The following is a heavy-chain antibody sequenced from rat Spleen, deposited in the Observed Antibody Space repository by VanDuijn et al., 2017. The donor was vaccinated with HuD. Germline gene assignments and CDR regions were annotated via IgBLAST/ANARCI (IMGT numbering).Heavy chain of an antibody. V-gene: IGHV2-41*01. CDR2: IWNSGGT. CDR1: GFSLTSYN. CDR3: ARDPGLLRTIWGYFDF. J-gene: IGHJ2*01. Sequence: QVQLKESGHGLVQPSQTLSLTCTLAGFSLTSYNVHWVRQPPGKGLEWMGVIWNSGGTRYNSALKSRLSISKDTSKSQVFLKMNSLQTEDTATYYCARDPGLLRTIWGYFDFWGQGVMVTVSS. D-gene: IGHD1-6*01.